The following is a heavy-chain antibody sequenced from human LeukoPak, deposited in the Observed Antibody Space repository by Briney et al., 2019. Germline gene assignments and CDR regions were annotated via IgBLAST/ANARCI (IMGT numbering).Heavy chain of an antibody. CDR2: ISYDGSNK. CDR3: VKDGRRISMIVVVRRGHYFDY. J-gene: IGHJ4*02. Sequence: PGGSLRLSCAASGFTFSSYSVNWVRQAPGKGLEWVAVISYDGSNKYYADSVKGRFTISRDNSKNTLYLQMNSLRAEDTAVYYCVKDGRRISMIVVVRRGHYFDYWGRGTLVTVSS. D-gene: IGHD3-22*01. CDR1: GFTFSSYS. V-gene: IGHV3-30*18.